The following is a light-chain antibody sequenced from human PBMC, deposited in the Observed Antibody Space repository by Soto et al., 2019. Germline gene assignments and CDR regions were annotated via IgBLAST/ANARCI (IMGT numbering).Light chain of an antibody. CDR2: AVS. Sequence: AIQMTQSPPSLSASVGDRVIITCRASQDIRVDVGWLQQKPGHAPNLLVYAVSTLHTGVPSRFAGSGSGADFTLSINGLLPEDVGTYFCLQDYDFPCTVGQGTKVDIK. J-gene: IGKJ2*02. V-gene: IGKV1-6*02. CDR1: QDIRVD. CDR3: LQDYDFPCT.